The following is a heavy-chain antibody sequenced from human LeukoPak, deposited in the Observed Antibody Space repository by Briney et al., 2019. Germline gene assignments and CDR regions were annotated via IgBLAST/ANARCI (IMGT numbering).Heavy chain of an antibody. D-gene: IGHD1-1*01. V-gene: IGHV3-48*02. J-gene: IGHJ3*02. CDR1: GFTFSSYS. CDR2: INIISSEI. CDR3: ATDRYNWNTHAFDI. Sequence: GGSLRLSCAASGFTFSSYSMNWVRQAPGKGLEWVSYINIISSEIYYGDSVKGRFTISTDNAKNSVYLQMNSLRDEDTAVYYCATDRYNWNTHAFDIWGQGTMVTVSS.